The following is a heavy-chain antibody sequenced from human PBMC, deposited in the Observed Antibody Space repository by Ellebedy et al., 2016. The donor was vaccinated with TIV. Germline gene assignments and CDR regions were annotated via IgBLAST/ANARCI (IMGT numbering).Heavy chain of an antibody. CDR3: AREVGGGGAY. V-gene: IGHV3-7*01. D-gene: IGHD2-21*01. J-gene: IGHJ4*02. Sequence: GESLKISXAASGFTFSSYWMSWVRQAPGKGLEWVANIKQDGSVKYYVDSVKGRFTISRDNAKNSLYLQMNTLRPEDTAVYYCAREVGGGGAYWGQGTLVTVSS. CDR2: IKQDGSVK. CDR1: GFTFSSYW.